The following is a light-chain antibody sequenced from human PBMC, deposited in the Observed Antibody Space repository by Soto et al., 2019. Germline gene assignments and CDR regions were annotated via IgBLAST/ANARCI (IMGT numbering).Light chain of an antibody. Sequence: EIVLTQSPATLSLSPGERATLSCRVSQSVSSYLAWYQQKPGQAPRLLIYAASNRATGIPARFSGSGSGTDFTLTISSLEPEDFAVYYCQQRSNWHPITFGQGTRLEIK. J-gene: IGKJ5*01. CDR2: AAS. V-gene: IGKV3-11*01. CDR1: QSVSSY. CDR3: QQRSNWHPIT.